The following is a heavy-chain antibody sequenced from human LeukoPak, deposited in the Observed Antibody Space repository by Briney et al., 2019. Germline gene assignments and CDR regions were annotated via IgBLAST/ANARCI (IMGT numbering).Heavy chain of an antibody. Sequence: SETLSLTCAVYGGSFSGYYWSWIRQPPGKGLEWIGRIYTSGSTNYNPSLKSRVTMSVDTSKNQFSLKLSSVTAADTAVYYCARQELLWFGETPPPFDYWGQGTLVTVSS. J-gene: IGHJ4*02. CDR1: GGSFSGYY. CDR2: IYTSGST. CDR3: ARQELLWFGETPPPFDY. V-gene: IGHV4-59*10. D-gene: IGHD3-10*01.